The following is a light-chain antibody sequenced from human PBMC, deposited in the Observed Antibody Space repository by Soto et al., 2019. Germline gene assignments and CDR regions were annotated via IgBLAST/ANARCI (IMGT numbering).Light chain of an antibody. CDR3: QQYNSYWT. CDR1: QSISTW. J-gene: IGKJ1*01. CDR2: DAS. Sequence: DIKMTQSPSTLSASVGDRVTITCRASQSISTWLAWYRQEPGKAPKLLIYDASSLESGVPSRFSGSGSGTEFTLTISSLQPDDFATYYCQQYNSYWTFGQGTKVDIK. V-gene: IGKV1-5*01.